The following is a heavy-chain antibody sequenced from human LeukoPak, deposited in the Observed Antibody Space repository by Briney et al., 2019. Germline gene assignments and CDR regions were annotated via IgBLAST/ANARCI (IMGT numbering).Heavy chain of an antibody. CDR2: ISGGGSYI. CDR3: ARVHSSGYYPKY. D-gene: IGHD3-22*01. Sequence: PGGSLRLSCAASGFIYSNYGMNWVRQAPGKGREWVSYISGGGSYIDYADSVKGRSTISRDNAKNSLYLQMNSLRAEDTAVYYCARVHSSGYYPKYWGQGALVTVSS. CDR1: GFIYSNYG. J-gene: IGHJ4*02. V-gene: IGHV3-21*05.